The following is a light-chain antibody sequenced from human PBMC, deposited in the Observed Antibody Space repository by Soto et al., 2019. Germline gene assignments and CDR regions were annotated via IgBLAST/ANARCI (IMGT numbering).Light chain of an antibody. CDR3: QHADTSPIT. CDR1: QGISRS. V-gene: IGKV1D-12*01. Sequence: DIQMTQSPCSLSSSVGDRVTISCQASQGISRSLAWYQQKPGKAPKLLIYDASSLHSGVPSRFSGSGFGTDFTLTISSLQSEDSAIYYCQHADTSPITFGQGTRLEIK. CDR2: DAS. J-gene: IGKJ5*01.